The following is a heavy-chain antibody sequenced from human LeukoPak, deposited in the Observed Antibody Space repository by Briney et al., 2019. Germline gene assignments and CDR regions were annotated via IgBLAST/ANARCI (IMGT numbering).Heavy chain of an antibody. J-gene: IGHJ3*02. CDR1: GGSFSGYY. V-gene: IGHV3-7*01. CDR2: IKEDGSEK. D-gene: IGHD3-22*01. Sequence: PSETLSLTCAVYGGSFSGYYWSWIRQPPGKGLEWVANIKEDGSEKYYVDSVKGRFTISRDNAKNSLYLQMNSLRAEDTAVYYCARARITMSAFDIWGQGTMVTVSS. CDR3: ARARITMSAFDI.